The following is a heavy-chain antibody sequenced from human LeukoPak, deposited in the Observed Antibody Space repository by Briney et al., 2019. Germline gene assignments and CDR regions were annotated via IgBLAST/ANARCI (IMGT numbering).Heavy chain of an antibody. V-gene: IGHV3-30*02. J-gene: IGHJ4*02. D-gene: IGHD1-26*01. CDR2: IRYDGSNK. Sequence: GGSLRLSCAASGFTFSSYGMHWVRQAPGKGLECVAFIRYDGSNKYYADSVKGRFTISRDNSKNTLYLQMNSLRAEDTAVYYCAKSSSPVGAMAGGYFDYWGQGTLVTVSS. CDR3: AKSSSPVGAMAGGYFDY. CDR1: GFTFSSYG.